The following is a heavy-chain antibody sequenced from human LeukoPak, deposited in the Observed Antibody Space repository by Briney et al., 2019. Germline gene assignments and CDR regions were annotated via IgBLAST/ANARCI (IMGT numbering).Heavy chain of an antibody. V-gene: IGHV4-61*02. J-gene: IGHJ6*03. Sequence: SETLSLTCTVSGGSISSGSYYWSWIRQPAGKGLEWIGRIYTSGSTNYNPSLKSRVTISVDTSKNQFSLKLSSVTAADTAVYYCARDSGHYSSGWYGIYYYYYMDVWGKGTTVTISS. CDR1: GGSISSGSYY. CDR3: ARDSGHYSSGWYGIYYYYYMDV. CDR2: IYTSGST. D-gene: IGHD6-19*01.